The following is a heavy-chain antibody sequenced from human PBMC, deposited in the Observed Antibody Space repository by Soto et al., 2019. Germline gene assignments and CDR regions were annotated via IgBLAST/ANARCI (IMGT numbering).Heavy chain of an antibody. CDR3: ARDHNILTAYCFDY. CDR2: ISYDGSNK. CDR1: GFTFSSYP. Sequence: QVQLVESGGGVVQPGRSLRLSCAASGFTFSSYPMHWVRQAPGKGLEWVAIISYDGSNKYYADSVKGRFTISRDNSKNTLYLQMNSLRPEDTAVYYCARDHNILTAYCFDYWGQGTLVTVSS. D-gene: IGHD3-9*01. J-gene: IGHJ4*02. V-gene: IGHV3-30-3*01.